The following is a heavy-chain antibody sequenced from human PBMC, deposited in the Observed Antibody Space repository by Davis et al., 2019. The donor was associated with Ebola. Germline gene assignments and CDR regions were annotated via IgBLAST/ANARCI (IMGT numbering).Heavy chain of an antibody. Sequence: PGGSLRLSCKGSGYSFTSYWIGWVRQMPGKGLEWMGIIYPGDSDTRYSPSFQGQVTISADKSISTAYLQWSSLKASDTAMYYCVRLFPGLKNGWSHGDCWGQGTLVTVSS. D-gene: IGHD6-19*01. V-gene: IGHV5-51*01. CDR3: VRLFPGLKNGWSHGDC. CDR2: IYPGDSDT. J-gene: IGHJ4*02. CDR1: GYSFTSYW.